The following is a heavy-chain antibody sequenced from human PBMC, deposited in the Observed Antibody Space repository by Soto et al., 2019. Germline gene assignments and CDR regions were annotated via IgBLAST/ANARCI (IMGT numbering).Heavy chain of an antibody. CDR1: GGSFSGYY. CDR2: INHSGST. D-gene: IGHD3-9*01. J-gene: IGHJ6*02. Sequence: PSETLSLTCAVYGGSFSGYYWSWIRQPPGKGLEWIGEINHSGSTNYNPSLKSRVTISVDTSKNQFSLKLSSVTAADTAVYYCARALVSLRGRAYYYGMDVWGQGTTVTVSS. CDR3: ARALVSLRGRAYYYGMDV. V-gene: IGHV4-34*01.